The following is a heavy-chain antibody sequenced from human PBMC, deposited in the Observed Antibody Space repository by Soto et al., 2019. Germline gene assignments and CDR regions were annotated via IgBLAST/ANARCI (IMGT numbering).Heavy chain of an antibody. CDR3: ARDFGLYYYDSSGPHGDY. D-gene: IGHD3-22*01. CDR1: GYTFTSYG. J-gene: IGHJ4*02. Sequence: ASVKVSCKASGYTFTSYGISWVRQAPGQGLEWMGWISAYNGNTNYAQKLQGRVTMTTDTSTSTAYMELRSLGSDDTAVYYCARDFGLYYYDSSGPHGDYWGQGTLVTVSS. CDR2: ISAYNGNT. V-gene: IGHV1-18*01.